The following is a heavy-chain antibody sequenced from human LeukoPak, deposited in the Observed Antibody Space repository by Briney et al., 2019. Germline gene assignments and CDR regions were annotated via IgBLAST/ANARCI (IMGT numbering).Heavy chain of an antibody. J-gene: IGHJ3*02. V-gene: IGHV1-24*01. CDR3: ATDQGGYWGAFDI. D-gene: IGHD7-27*01. CDR1: GYTLTELS. Sequence: ASVKVSCKVSGYTLTELSMHGVRQAPGKGLEWMGGFDPEDGETIYAQKFQGRVTMTEDTSTDTAYMELSSLRAEDTAVYYCATDQGGYWGAFDIWGQGTMVTVSS. CDR2: FDPEDGET.